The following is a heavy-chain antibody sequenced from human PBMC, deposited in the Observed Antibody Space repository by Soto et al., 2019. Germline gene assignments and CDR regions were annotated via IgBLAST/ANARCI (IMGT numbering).Heavy chain of an antibody. CDR1: GYTFSSYA. CDR2: IIPIFGTA. CDR3: ARARVTRDYYYYGMDV. V-gene: IGHV1-69*13. D-gene: IGHD4-4*01. Sequence: ASVKVSCKASGYTFSSYAISWVRQAPGQGLEWMGGIIPIFGTANYAQKFQGRVTITADESTSTAYMELSSLRSEDTAVYYCARARVTRDYYYYGMDVWGQGTTVTVSS. J-gene: IGHJ6*02.